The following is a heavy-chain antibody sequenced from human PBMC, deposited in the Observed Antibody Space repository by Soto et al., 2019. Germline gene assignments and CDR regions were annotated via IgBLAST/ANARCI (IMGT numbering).Heavy chain of an antibody. CDR3: AKDAWRPWYSHPFDS. J-gene: IGHJ4*02. D-gene: IGHD2-15*01. CDR2: LRDNGNGT. V-gene: IGHV3-23*01. CDR1: GFTFSNYA. Sequence: PGGSLRLSCTASGFTFSNYAMSWVRQGQEKGLEWVSALRDNGNGTTYDNSVKDRLAISREDSNNKLYLQMISPRAADTAVVYYAKDAWRPWYSHPFDSWGQGALVTVSS.